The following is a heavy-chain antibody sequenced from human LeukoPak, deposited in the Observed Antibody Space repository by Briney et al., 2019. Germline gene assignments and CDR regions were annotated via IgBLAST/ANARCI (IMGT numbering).Heavy chain of an antibody. Sequence: GGSLRLSCAASGFTLSGYGMHWVRQAPGKGLEWVAVISYDGSNKYYADSVKGRFTISRDNSKNTLYLQMNSLRAEDTAVYYCAKDKIQLWSEYYFDYWGQGTLVTVSS. CDR3: AKDKIQLWSEYYFDY. J-gene: IGHJ4*02. CDR2: ISYDGSNK. D-gene: IGHD5-18*01. CDR1: GFTLSGYG. V-gene: IGHV3-30*18.